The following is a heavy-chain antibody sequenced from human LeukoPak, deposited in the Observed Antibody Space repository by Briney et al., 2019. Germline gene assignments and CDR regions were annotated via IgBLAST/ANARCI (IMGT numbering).Heavy chain of an antibody. D-gene: IGHD6-19*01. J-gene: IGHJ3*02. CDR1: GFTFSSYE. Sequence: GGSLRLSCAASGFTFSSYEMNWVRQAPGKGLEWVSYISSSGSTIYYADSVKGRFTISRDNAKNSLYLQMNSLRAEDTAVYYCARASGYSSGWYELGDAFDIWGQGTMATVSS. CDR2: ISSSGSTI. V-gene: IGHV3-48*03. CDR3: ARASGYSSGWYELGDAFDI.